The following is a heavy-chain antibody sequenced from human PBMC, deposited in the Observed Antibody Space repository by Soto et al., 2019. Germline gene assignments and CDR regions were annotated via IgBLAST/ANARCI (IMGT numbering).Heavy chain of an antibody. CDR3: ASLRSYGSGSYPVDY. CDR2: IIPIFGTA. CDR1: GGTFSSYA. V-gene: IGHV1-69*06. J-gene: IGHJ4*02. D-gene: IGHD3-10*01. Sequence: VKVSCKASGGTFSSYAISWVRQAPGQGLEWMGGIIPIFGTANYAQKFQGRVTITADKSTSTAYMELSSLRSEDTAVYYCASLRSYGSGSYPVDYWGQGTMVTVSS.